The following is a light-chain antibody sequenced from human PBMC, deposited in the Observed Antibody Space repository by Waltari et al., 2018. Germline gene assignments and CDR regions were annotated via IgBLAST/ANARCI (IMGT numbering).Light chain of an antibody. V-gene: IGKV3-20*01. Sequence: EIVLTQSPGTLSLSPGERATLSCWASQSVGRSLAWYQHKRGQPPRLLIYGVSTRATGVPDRFSGSGSGTDFSLTISRLEPEDFAVYYCQHYVRLPVTFGQGTKVEI. CDR3: QHYVRLPVT. CDR2: GVS. CDR1: QSVGRS. J-gene: IGKJ1*01.